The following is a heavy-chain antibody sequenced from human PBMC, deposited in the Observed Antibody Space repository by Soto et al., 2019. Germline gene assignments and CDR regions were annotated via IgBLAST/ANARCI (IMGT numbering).Heavy chain of an antibody. CDR3: ARRNGSGWYFDY. CDR2: ISAYNGNT. CDR1: GYTFTSYG. D-gene: IGHD2-15*01. V-gene: IGHV1-18*01. Sequence: GSSVKVSCKASGYTFTSYGISWVRKAPGQGREWMGWISAYNGNTNYAQKLQGRVTMTTDTSTSTAYMELRSLRSDDTAVYYCARRNGSGWYFDYWGQGTLVTVSS. J-gene: IGHJ4*02.